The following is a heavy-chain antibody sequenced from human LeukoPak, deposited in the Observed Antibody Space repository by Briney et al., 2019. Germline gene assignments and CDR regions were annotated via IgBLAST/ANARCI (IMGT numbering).Heavy chain of an antibody. Sequence: PGGSLRLSCAASGFTFSSYSMTWVRQAPGKGQEWVSSMSSGGTYVYYADSVRGRFTISRDNAKNSLYLQMNSLRAEDTAVYYCARDRPTGASRLFVVQWGQGTLVSVSS. CDR3: ARDRPTGASRLFVVQ. J-gene: IGHJ4*02. V-gene: IGHV3-21*01. D-gene: IGHD3-3*01. CDR2: MSSGGTYV. CDR1: GFTFSSYS.